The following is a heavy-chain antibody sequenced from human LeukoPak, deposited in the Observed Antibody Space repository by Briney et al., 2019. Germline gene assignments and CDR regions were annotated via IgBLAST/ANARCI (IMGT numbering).Heavy chain of an antibody. D-gene: IGHD3-10*01. V-gene: IGHV3-66*01. J-gene: IGHJ4*02. CDR1: GFTFSSYA. CDR2: IYSGGST. CDR3: ARDSYGSGSYHGGAY. Sequence: GGSLRLSCAASGFTFSSYAMSWVRQAPGKGLEWVSVIYSGGSTYYADSVKGRFTISRDNSKNTLYLQMNSLRAEDTAVYYCARDSYGSGSYHGGAYWGQGTLVTVSS.